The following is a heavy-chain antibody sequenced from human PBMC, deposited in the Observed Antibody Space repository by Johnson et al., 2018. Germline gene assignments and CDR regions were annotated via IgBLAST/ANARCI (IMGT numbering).Heavy chain of an antibody. CDR2: ITHSGRT. D-gene: IGHD6-19*01. V-gene: IGHV4-34*01. J-gene: IGHJ6*03. CDR1: GGSFSGYY. Sequence: QVQLRQGGAGLLKPSETLSLTCAVYGGSFSGYYYTWFRQPPGKGLEWIGEITHSGRTDYIPSLTSRVTIAVDTSKNQVSLRLTSVTAADTAVYYCARGQSYDSGWNLFDYYYMDVWGKGTTVTVSS. CDR3: ARGQSYDSGWNLFDYYYMDV.